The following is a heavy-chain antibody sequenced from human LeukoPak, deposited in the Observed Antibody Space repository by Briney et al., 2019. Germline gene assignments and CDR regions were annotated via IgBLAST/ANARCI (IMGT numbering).Heavy chain of an antibody. CDR3: ARGPYSYDSSGCFDY. V-gene: IGHV1-46*01. Sequence: ASVKVSCKAFGYTFTSNYMHWVRQAPGQGPEWMGVISPSGGSTTYAQKFQGRVTLTRDMSTSTDYLELSSLGSEDTAMYYCARGPYSYDSSGCFDYWGQGALVTVSS. CDR1: GYTFTSNY. CDR2: ISPSGGST. D-gene: IGHD3-22*01. J-gene: IGHJ4*02.